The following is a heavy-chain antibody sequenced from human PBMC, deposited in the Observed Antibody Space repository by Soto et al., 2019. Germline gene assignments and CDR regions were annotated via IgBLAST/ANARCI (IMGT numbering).Heavy chain of an antibody. CDR1: GDTFTDYY. V-gene: IGHV1-46*01. CDR2: VNPSGGHT. J-gene: IGHJ4*02. CDR3: ARGGHVVVVTAALAF. Sequence: QVQLVQSGAEVKKPGTSVMVSCKASGDTFTDYYIHWVRQAPGQGLEWMGTVNPSGGHTTYAQHFLGRMTMTRDTSTSTLYMELTSLTSEDTAVYYCARGGHVVVVTAALAFWGQRTLVTVSS. D-gene: IGHD2-21*02.